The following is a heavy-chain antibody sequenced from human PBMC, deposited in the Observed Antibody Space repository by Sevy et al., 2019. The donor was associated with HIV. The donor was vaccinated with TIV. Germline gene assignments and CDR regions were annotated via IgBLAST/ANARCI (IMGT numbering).Heavy chain of an antibody. Sequence: GGSLRLSCAASGFTFSRYAMHWVRQAPGKGLEWVTIISYDGTIKYYAESVKGRFTISRDNSKNKLSLQMNSLSTDDTAVYYCARNPNYSDDSSGSVHDAFDIWGQGTTVTVSS. V-gene: IGHV3-30-3*01. CDR2: ISYDGTIK. CDR1: GFTFSRYA. J-gene: IGHJ3*02. CDR3: ARNPNYSDDSSGSVHDAFDI. D-gene: IGHD3-22*01.